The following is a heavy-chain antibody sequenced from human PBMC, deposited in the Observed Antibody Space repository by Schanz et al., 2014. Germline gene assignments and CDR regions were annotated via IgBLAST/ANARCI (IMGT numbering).Heavy chain of an antibody. J-gene: IGHJ4*02. CDR1: GFSLDIFA. CDR2: ISGSGGST. V-gene: IGHV3-23*01. CDR3: ARESSNDIVLVPGAVFDH. Sequence: EVHLLESGGGLVEPGGSLRLSCATSGFSLDIFAVSWVRQAPGKGLEWVSAISGSGGSTYYADSVKGRFTISRDNSKNTLYLQMNSLSAEDTAVYFCARESSNDIVLVPGAVFDHWGQGILVTVSS. D-gene: IGHD2-2*01.